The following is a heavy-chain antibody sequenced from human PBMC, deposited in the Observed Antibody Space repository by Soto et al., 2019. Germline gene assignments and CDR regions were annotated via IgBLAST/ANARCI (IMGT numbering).Heavy chain of an antibody. J-gene: IGHJ1*01. CDR3: ATRIAVAGTDFQN. D-gene: IGHD6-19*01. V-gene: IGHV3-21*01. CDR1: GFTFSSYS. CDR2: ISSSSSYI. Sequence: PGGSLRLSCAASGFTFSSYSMNWVRQAPGKGLEWVSSISSSSSYIYYADSVKGRFTISRDNAKNSLYLQMNSLRAEDTAVYYCATRIAVAGTDFQNWGQGTLVTVSS.